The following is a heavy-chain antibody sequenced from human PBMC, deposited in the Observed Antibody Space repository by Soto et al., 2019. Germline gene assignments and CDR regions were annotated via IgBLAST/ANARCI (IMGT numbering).Heavy chain of an antibody. CDR3: ARDRFDIFFCYYRSYYYGMDV. CDR2: INAGNGNT. V-gene: IGHV1-3*01. Sequence: ASVKVSCKASGYTFTSYAMHWVRQAPGQRLEWMGWINAGNGNTKYSQKFQGRVTITRDTSASTAYMELSSLRSDDTAVYYCARDRFDIFFCYYRSYYYGMDVWGQGTTVTVSS. CDR1: GYTFTSYA. J-gene: IGHJ6*02. D-gene: IGHD3-9*01.